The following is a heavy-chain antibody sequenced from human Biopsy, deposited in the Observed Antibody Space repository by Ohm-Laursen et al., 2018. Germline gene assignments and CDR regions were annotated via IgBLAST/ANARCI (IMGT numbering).Heavy chain of an antibody. J-gene: IGHJ2*01. CDR1: YGSITSYS. Sequence: GTLSLTCAVTYGSITSYSWSWIRQPPGKGLEPIGYIYNTGDTTYNPSLQSRVTISLDTSNNQLSLRLRSVTAADAAVYYCARRSAANWYFNLWGRGTLVTVSS. CDR3: ARRSAANWYFNL. CDR2: IYNTGDT. V-gene: IGHV4-59*08. D-gene: IGHD6-25*01.